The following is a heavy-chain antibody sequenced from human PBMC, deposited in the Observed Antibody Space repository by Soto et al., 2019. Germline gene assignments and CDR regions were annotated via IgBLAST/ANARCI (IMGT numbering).Heavy chain of an antibody. D-gene: IGHD5-18*01. J-gene: IGHJ6*03. CDR2: IWYDGSNK. V-gene: IGHV3-33*01. CDR1: GFTFSSYG. CDR3: ARGGRGYFYHYYYYYYMDV. Sequence: GGSLRLSCAASGFTFSSYGMHWVRQAPGKGLEWVAVIWYDGSNKYYADSVKGRFTISRDNSKNTLYLQMNSLRAEDTAVYFCARGGRGYFYHYYYYYYMDVWGKGTRVTVSS.